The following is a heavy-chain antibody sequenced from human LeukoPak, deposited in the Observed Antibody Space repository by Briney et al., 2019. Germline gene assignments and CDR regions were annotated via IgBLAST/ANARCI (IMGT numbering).Heavy chain of an antibody. D-gene: IGHD5-24*01. CDR1: GFTFSSYA. CDR2: ISYDGSNK. V-gene: IGHV3-30*04. CDR3: AKLGAGGYNLAY. J-gene: IGHJ4*02. Sequence: PGGSLRLSCAASGFTFSSYAMHWVRQAPGKGLEWVAVISYDGSNKYYADSVKGRFTISRDNSKNTLYLQMNSLRAEDTAVYYCAKLGAGGYNLAYWGQGTLVTVSS.